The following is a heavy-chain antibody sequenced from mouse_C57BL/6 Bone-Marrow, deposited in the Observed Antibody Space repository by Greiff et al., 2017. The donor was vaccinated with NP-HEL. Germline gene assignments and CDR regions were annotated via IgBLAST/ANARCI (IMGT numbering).Heavy chain of an antibody. V-gene: IGHV1-7*01. Sequence: QVQLQQSGAELAKPGASVKLSCKASGYTFTSYWMHWVKQRPGQGLEWIGYINPSSGYTKYNQQFKGQATLTADKSSSTAYMQLSSLTDEDSAVYYCARDRASTGTRAMDYWGQGTSVTVSA. CDR1: GYTFTSYW. D-gene: IGHD4-1*02. CDR3: ARDRASTGTRAMDY. CDR2: INPSSGYT. J-gene: IGHJ4*01.